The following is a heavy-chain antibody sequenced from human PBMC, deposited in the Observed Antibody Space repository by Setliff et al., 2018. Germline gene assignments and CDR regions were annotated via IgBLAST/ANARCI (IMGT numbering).Heavy chain of an antibody. J-gene: IGHJ4*02. CDR3: AKPRVELRWGFES. Sequence: GGSLRLSCTVYGFNFNKYWMYWVRQAPGKGLEWVSTIYSGDRSTFYTDSVKGRFIIYRDSSKNTLYMQMSSLRAEDTAVYYCAKPRVELRWGFESWGQGTLVTVSS. V-gene: IGHV3-23*03. CDR2: IYSGDRST. D-gene: IGHD1-7*01. CDR1: GFNFNKYW.